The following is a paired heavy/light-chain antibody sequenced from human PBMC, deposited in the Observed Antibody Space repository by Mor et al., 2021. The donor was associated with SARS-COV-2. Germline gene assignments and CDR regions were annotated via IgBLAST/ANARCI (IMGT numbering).Heavy chain of an antibody. J-gene: IGHJ4*02. CDR2: IYSDGSS. D-gene: IGHD2-21*01. V-gene: IGHV2-5*02. CDR1: GFSLSSSGVG. Sequence: QITLKESGPTLVKPTQTLTLTCTFSGFSLSSSGVGVAWIRQPPGKALEWLAVIYSDGSSRYSPSLRNRFIITKDTSKSQVVLTMTNMDPVDTATYYCVHRPGDGYGLFDYWGQGTLVTVSS. CDR3: VHRPGDGYGLFDY.
Light chain of an antibody. CDR2: KAS. V-gene: IGKV1-5*03. CDR1: HTITSW. Sequence: DIQMTQSPSTLSASVGDRVTITCRASHTITSWLAWFQQKPGKAPKLLIYKASTLQSGVPSRFSGSGSGTEFTLTISSLQPDDFATYYCQQYSNYWTFGQGTKVEIK. CDR3: QQYSNYWT. J-gene: IGKJ1*01.